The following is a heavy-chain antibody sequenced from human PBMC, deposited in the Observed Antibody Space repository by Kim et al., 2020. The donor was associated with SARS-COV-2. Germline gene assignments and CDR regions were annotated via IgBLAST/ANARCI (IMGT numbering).Heavy chain of an antibody. CDR2: IIPVSGTA. Sequence: SVKVSCKASGSTANNFVLSWVRQAPGQGLEYMGGIIPVSGTANYAQKFQGRVIITADESPKTAYMEVKSLRSEDTAVYYCARYWVYGDDRRPSDRRGIDVWGQGTPVIVSS. D-gene: IGHD3-10*01. CDR1: GSTANNFV. CDR3: ARYWVYGDDRRPSDRRGIDV. J-gene: IGHJ6*02. V-gene: IGHV1-69*13.